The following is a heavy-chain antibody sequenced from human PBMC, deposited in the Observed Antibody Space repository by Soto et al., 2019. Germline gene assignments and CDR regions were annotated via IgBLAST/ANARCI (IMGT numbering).Heavy chain of an antibody. CDR3: ARHPRGAAQSYYYGMDV. J-gene: IGHJ6*02. CDR1: GGSVSSSEFY. CDR2: INYSGSS. V-gene: IGHV4-31*03. D-gene: IGHD3-10*01. Sequence: QVQLQEAGPGLVKPSEALSLTCTVSGGSVSSSEFYWRWIRQYPGKGLEWIGYINYSGSSYYSPTLKSRVAISVDTSKNQFSLRLNSLTAADTALYYCARHPRGAAQSYYYGMDVWGQGTTVTVSS.